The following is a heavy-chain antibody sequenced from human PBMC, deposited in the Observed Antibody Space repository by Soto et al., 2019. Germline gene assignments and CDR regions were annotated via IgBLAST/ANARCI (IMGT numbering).Heavy chain of an antibody. CDR1: GGSLSNYA. J-gene: IGHJ4*01. CDR2: ILPLYGTG. Sequence: QVQLVQSGAEVKKPGSSVKVSCKASGGSLSNYAINWVRQAPGQRLEWRGGILPLYGTGNYAPDLQDRVNFTADKATSTAYREVSSLSSADTAIYYWATGLRSGPIAYYFACWGPGTLVTVSS. V-gene: IGHV1-69*06. CDR3: ATGLRSGPIAYYFAC. D-gene: IGHD3-3*01.